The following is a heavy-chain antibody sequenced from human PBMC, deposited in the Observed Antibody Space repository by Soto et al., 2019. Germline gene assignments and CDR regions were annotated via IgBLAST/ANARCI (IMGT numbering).Heavy chain of an antibody. Sequence: SMKVSCRVSGYTFIDYAIILVRQAPGQGLEWMGWISAYNGDTNYAQKFQGRVTMTTDPSTITAYMDLRSLRSDDTAVYYCARGPDPRRFLYWLSHEYWGEGTLVTVSS. CDR3: ARGPDPRRFLYWLSHEY. V-gene: IGHV1-18*01. J-gene: IGHJ4*02. CDR1: GYTFIDYA. CDR2: ISAYNGDT. D-gene: IGHD3-3*01.